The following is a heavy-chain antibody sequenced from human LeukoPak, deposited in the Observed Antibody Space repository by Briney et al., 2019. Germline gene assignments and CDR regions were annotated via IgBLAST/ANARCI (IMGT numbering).Heavy chain of an antibody. V-gene: IGHV5-10-1*01. J-gene: IGHJ4*02. Sequence: GESLKISCQGSGYIFTSYWGSWVRQMPGKGLEWMGRIYPSDSYSNYSPSFQGHVTISTDKSISTAYLQWRSLEASDTAMYYCARRDRSGWYNFDYWGQGTLVTVSS. CDR1: GYIFTSYW. D-gene: IGHD6-19*01. CDR3: ARRDRSGWYNFDY. CDR2: IYPSDSYS.